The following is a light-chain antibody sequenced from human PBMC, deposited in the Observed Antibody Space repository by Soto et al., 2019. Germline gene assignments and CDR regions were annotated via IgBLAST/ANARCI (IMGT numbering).Light chain of an antibody. CDR2: DVS. J-gene: IGLJ1*01. CDR3: SSYTSSSTGV. CDR1: SSDVGGYNY. Sequence: QSALTQPASVSGSPGQSITISCTETSSDVGGYNYVSWYQQHPGKAPKLMIYDVSNRPSGVSNRFSGSKSGNTASLTISGLQAEDEADYYCSSYTSSSTGVFGTGTKLTVL. V-gene: IGLV2-14*01.